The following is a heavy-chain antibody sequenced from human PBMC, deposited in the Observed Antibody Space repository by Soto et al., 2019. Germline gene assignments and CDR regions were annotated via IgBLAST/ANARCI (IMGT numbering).Heavy chain of an antibody. CDR3: ARGPQIVVVPAAIRWFDP. CDR1: GGSFSGYY. Sequence: PSETLSLTCAVYGGSFSGYYWSWIRQPPGKGLEWIGEINHSGSTNYNPSLKSRVTISVDTSKNQFSLKLSSVTAADTALYYCARGPQIVVVPAAIRWFDPWGQGTLVTVSS. D-gene: IGHD2-2*01. CDR2: INHSGST. V-gene: IGHV4-34*01. J-gene: IGHJ5*02.